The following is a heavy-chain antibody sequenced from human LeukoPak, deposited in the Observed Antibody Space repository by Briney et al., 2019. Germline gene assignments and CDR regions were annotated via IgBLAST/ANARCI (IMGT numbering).Heavy chain of an antibody. CDR2: ISSSSSYI. Sequence: GGSLRLSCAASGFTFSSYSMNWVRRAPGKGLEWVSSISSSSSYIYYADSVKGRFTISRDNAKNSLYLQMNSLRAEDTAVYYCTGIAAAGTDYWGQGTLVTVSS. J-gene: IGHJ4*02. V-gene: IGHV3-21*01. CDR3: TGIAAAGTDY. D-gene: IGHD6-13*01. CDR1: GFTFSSYS.